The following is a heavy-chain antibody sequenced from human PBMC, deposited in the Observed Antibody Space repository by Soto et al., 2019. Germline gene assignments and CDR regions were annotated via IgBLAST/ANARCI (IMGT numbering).Heavy chain of an antibody. CDR2: IYAGDSDT. V-gene: IGHV5-51*01. Sequence: GESLKISCKGSGYNFVSYWIGWVRQRPGKGLEWMGIIYAGDSDTRYSPSFQGQVIISTDKSISTAYLQWSSLKASDTAMYYCTRGGDGGSHVDSQGQGTLDTVST. D-gene: IGHD2-15*01. CDR3: TRGGDGGSHVDS. CDR1: GYNFVSYW. J-gene: IGHJ4*02.